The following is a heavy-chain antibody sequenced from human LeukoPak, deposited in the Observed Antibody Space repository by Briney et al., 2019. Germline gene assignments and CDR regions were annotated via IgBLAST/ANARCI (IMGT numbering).Heavy chain of an antibody. D-gene: IGHD3-3*01. V-gene: IGHV3-48*03. Sequence: EAGGSLRLSCEASGFTFSSYEMSWVRQAPGKGLEWVSYISRSSSTIYYADSVKGRFTISRDNAKNSVYLQMNSLRAEDTTIYYCARDWGRIAYYADYWGQGILVTVSS. CDR2: ISRSSSTI. J-gene: IGHJ4*02. CDR3: ARDWGRIAYYADY. CDR1: GFTFSSYE.